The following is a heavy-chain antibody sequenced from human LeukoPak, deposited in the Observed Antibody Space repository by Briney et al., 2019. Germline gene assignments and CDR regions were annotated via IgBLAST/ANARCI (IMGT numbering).Heavy chain of an antibody. CDR2: INTNTGNP. CDR3: ARAYQPLGGLLFPDS. V-gene: IGHV7-4-1*02. Sequence: GASVKVSCKASGYTFTTYAMNWVRQAPGQGLEWMGWINTNTGNPAYAQGFTGRFVFSLDTSVSTAYLQISSLKAEDTAVYYCARAYQPLGGLLFPDSWGQGTLVTVSS. CDR1: GYTFTTYA. D-gene: IGHD3-16*02. J-gene: IGHJ5*01.